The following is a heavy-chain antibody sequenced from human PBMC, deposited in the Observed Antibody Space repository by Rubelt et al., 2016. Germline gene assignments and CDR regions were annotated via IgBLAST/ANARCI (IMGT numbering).Heavy chain of an antibody. V-gene: IGHV3-74*02. D-gene: IGHD1-7*01. CDR1: GFTFSSYW. CDR3: VRAPGTTVRFGFNP. CDR2: INGDGTIT. Sequence: VQLVESGGGVVQPGRSLRLSCSASGFTFSSYWMFWVRQVPGKGLMWVSRINGDGTITTYADSVKGRFTISRDNAKKTGYLQMISLGAEDTAVYYCVRAPGTTVRFGFNPWGQGTLVTVSS. J-gene: IGHJ5*02.